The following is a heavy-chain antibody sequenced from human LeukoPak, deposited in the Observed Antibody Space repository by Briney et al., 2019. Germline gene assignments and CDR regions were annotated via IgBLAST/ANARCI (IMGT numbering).Heavy chain of an antibody. CDR2: IYWNDDK. V-gene: IGHV2-5*01. J-gene: IGHJ4*02. CDR1: GFSLSTSGVG. CDR3: AHRPPYYDILTGSFDY. Sequence: SGPTLVKPTQTLTLTCTFSGFSLSTSGVGVGWIRQPPGKALEWFALIYWNDDKRYSPSLKSRLTITKDTSKNQVVLTMTNMDPVDTATYYCAHRPPYYDILTGSFDYWGQGTLVTVSS. D-gene: IGHD3-9*01.